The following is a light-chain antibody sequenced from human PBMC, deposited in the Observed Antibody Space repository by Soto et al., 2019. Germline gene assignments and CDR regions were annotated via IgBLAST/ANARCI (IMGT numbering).Light chain of an antibody. CDR2: DVT. Sequence: QSALTQPASVSGSPGQSITMSCTGTSSDIGGYNYVSCYQQHPGKAPKLMIYDVTNRPSGVSNRFSGSKSGNTASLTISGLQAEDEADYYCSSYTSSSTPFLFGTGTKLTVL. J-gene: IGLJ1*01. CDR3: SSYTSSSTPFL. CDR1: SSDIGGYNY. V-gene: IGLV2-14*01.